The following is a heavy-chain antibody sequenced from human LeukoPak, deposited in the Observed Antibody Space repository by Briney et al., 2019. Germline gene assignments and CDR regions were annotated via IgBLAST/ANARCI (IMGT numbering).Heavy chain of an antibody. J-gene: IGHJ4*02. Sequence: PGGSLRLSCAASGFTVSSNCMSWVRQAPGKGLEWVSVIYSGGSTYYADSVKGRFTISRDNSKNTMYLQMNSLRAEDTAVYYCAREGSQRGYVFGYWGQGTLVTVSS. V-gene: IGHV3-53*01. CDR3: AREGSQRGYVFGY. CDR1: GFTVSSNC. D-gene: IGHD3-10*02. CDR2: IYSGGST.